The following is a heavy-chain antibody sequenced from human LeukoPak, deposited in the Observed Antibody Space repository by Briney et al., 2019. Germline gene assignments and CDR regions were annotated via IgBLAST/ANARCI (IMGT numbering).Heavy chain of an antibody. V-gene: IGHV3-23*01. CDR1: GFALRNYA. D-gene: IGHD5/OR15-5a*01. J-gene: IGHJ4*02. CDR2: LFSSGDTT. CDR3: AKNAGYSVGLYYFDY. Sequence: PGGSLRLSCAASGFALRNYAMSWVRQAPGDGLEWASSLFSSGDTTYYADPVLGQFTISRDNSKNTVHLQPDSLIDEDPAVYYCAKNAGYSVGLYYFDYWGQGTLVTVSS.